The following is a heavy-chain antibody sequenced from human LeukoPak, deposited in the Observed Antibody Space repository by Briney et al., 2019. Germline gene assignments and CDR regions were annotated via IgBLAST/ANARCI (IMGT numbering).Heavy chain of an antibody. D-gene: IGHD3-22*01. Sequence: GGSLRLSCAASGFTFSSYAMSWVRQAPGKGLEWVSAISGSGGSTYYADSVKGRFTISRDNAKNSLYLQMNSLRAEDTALYYCARGRSRTNSDSNGYYYYFDYWGQGTLVTVSS. CDR3: ARGRSRTNSDSNGYYYYFDY. V-gene: IGHV3-23*01. CDR2: ISGSGGST. CDR1: GFTFSSYA. J-gene: IGHJ4*02.